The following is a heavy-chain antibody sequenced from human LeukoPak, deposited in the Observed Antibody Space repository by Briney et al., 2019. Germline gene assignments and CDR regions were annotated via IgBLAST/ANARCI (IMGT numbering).Heavy chain of an antibody. CDR1: GFTFSCYS. CDR3: AKGYYDYVWGSYYFDY. V-gene: IGHV3-48*01. Sequence: GGSLRLSCAASGFTFSCYSMNWVRQAPGKGLEWVSYISSSSSTIYYADSVKGRFTISRDNAKNSLYLQMNSLRAEDTAAYYCAKGYYDYVWGSYYFDYWGQGTLVTVSS. D-gene: IGHD3-16*01. J-gene: IGHJ4*02. CDR2: ISSSSSTI.